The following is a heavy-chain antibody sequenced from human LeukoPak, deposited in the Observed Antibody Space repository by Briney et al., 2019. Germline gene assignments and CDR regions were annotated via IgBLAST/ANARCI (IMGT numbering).Heavy chain of an antibody. CDR3: ARLFGVADDMDA. J-gene: IGHJ6*03. CDR2: ISHDGSEK. Sequence: GGSLRLSCAASGFTFSSYAVYWVRQAPGKGLEWVAVISHDGSEKYYADSVKGRFTISRDNSKNTLYLQMNSLRAEDTAVYYCARLFGVADDMDAWGKGTTVTVSS. D-gene: IGHD3-3*01. CDR1: GFTFSSYA. V-gene: IGHV3-30-3*01.